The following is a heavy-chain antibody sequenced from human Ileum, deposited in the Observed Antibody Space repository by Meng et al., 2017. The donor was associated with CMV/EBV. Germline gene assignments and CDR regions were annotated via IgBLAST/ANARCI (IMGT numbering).Heavy chain of an antibody. J-gene: IGHJ4*02. V-gene: IGHV4-4*07. Sequence: QMQLPEAGPGLVRPSETLSLTCTASGGSIKDYYWSWIRQPAGKGLEWIGRIYFGGSTNYNPSLKSRVTMSIDTPKNQFSLRLTSVTAADSAVYYCARGPGGFGDFDFDYWGQGSLVTVSS. CDR1: GGSIKDYY. D-gene: IGHD3-16*01. CDR3: ARGPGGFGDFDFDY. CDR2: IYFGGST.